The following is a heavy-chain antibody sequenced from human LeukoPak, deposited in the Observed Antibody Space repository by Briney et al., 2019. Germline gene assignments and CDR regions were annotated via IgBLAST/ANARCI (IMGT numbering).Heavy chain of an antibody. CDR3: ARFDYYGSGSLFDC. CDR1: GFTFSSYW. V-gene: IGHV3-7*01. CDR2: IKLDGSEK. D-gene: IGHD3-10*01. Sequence: PGGSLRLSCAASGFTFSSYWMTWVRQAPGKGLEWVANIKLDGSEKYYVDSVKGRFTISRDNAKNSLYLRMNSLRADDTAVYYCARFDYYGSGSLFDCWGQGTLVTVSS. J-gene: IGHJ4*02.